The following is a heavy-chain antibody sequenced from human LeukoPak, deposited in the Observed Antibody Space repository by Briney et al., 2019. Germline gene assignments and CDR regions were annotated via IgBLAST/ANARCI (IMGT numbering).Heavy chain of an antibody. CDR1: GDSVSSNDAA. J-gene: IGHJ6*03. CDR3: AVFFGYPPTLNYYYYYMDV. D-gene: IGHD3-10*01. Sequence: SQTLSLTCVISGDSVSSNDAAWNWIRQSPSRGLEWLGRTYYRSKWYNDYAESVKSRITINPDTSKNQFSLQLNSVTPEDTAVYYCAVFFGYPPTLNYYYYYMDVWGKGTTVTVSS. V-gene: IGHV6-1*01. CDR2: TYYRSKWYN.